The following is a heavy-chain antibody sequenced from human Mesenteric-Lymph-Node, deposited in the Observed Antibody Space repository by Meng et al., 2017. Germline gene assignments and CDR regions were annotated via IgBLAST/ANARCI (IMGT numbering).Heavy chain of an antibody. CDR1: GYTFTDDY. CDR3: ARGGISTSLLSVDWFDP. CDR2: MNPNSGVA. D-gene: IGHD2-2*01. J-gene: IGHJ5*02. V-gene: IGHV1-2*06. Sequence: ASVKVSCKASGYTFTDDYVHWVRQAPGQGLEWMGRMNPNSGVANYAQKFRGRVTMTLATSINTAYMELSGLTSDDTAVYYCARGGISTSLLSVDWFDPWGQGTRVTVSS.